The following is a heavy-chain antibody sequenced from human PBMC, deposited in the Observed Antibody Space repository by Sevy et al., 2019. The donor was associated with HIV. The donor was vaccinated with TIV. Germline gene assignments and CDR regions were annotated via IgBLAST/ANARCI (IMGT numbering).Heavy chain of an antibody. CDR2: ISYDGSHK. D-gene: IGHD3-10*01. Sequence: GGSLRLSCAASGFSFNTCGMHWVRQAPGKGLEWMAVISYDGSHKSYADSVKGRFTISRDNSKNTLSLQMNSLRTEDTAVYYCAKDQWPHYGSGASSWFDPWGPGTLVTVSS. V-gene: IGHV3-30*18. J-gene: IGHJ5*02. CDR1: GFSFNTCG. CDR3: AKDQWPHYGSGASSWFDP.